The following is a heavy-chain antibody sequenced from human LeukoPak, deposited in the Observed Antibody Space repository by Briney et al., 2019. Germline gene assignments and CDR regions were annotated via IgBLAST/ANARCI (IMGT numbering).Heavy chain of an antibody. D-gene: IGHD2-2*01. Sequence: SETLSLTCTVSGGSISSSSYYWGWIRQPPGKGLEWIGSIYYSGSTYYNPSLKSRVTISVDTSKDQFSLKLSSVTAADTAVYYCARHISTPWDIVVVPAAIPFDYWGQGTLVTVSS. V-gene: IGHV4-39*01. CDR1: GGSISSSSYY. CDR3: ARHISTPWDIVVVPAAIPFDY. J-gene: IGHJ4*02. CDR2: IYYSGST.